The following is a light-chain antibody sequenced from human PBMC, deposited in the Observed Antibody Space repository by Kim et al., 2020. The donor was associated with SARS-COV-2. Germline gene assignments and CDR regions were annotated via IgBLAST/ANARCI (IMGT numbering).Light chain of an antibody. CDR3: QQSFTTPQFT. CDR1: QSISNH. Sequence: SVGDRVTISCRASQSISNHLNWYQQKPGKAPKLLIYAASSLQGGVPSRFGGSGSGTDFTLTISSLQPEDFATYYCQQSFTTPQFTFGPGTKVDIK. CDR2: AAS. J-gene: IGKJ3*01. V-gene: IGKV1-39*01.